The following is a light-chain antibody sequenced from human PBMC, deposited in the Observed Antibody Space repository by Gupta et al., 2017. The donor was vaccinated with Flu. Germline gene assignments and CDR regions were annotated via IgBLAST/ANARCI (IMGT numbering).Light chain of an antibody. Sequence: DIQMTQSPSSLSASVGDRVTITCRASQSISSYLNWYQQKPGKAPKLLIYAASSLQSGVPSRFSGSGSGTDFTLTISRLQPEDFATYYCQQRDSIPFTFGHGTKVDIK. CDR3: QQRDSIPFT. J-gene: IGKJ3*01. CDR2: AAS. V-gene: IGKV1-39*01. CDR1: QSISSY.